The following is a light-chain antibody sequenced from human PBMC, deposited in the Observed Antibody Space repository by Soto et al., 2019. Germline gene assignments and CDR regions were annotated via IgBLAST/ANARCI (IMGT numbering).Light chain of an antibody. CDR2: DVS. Sequence: QSVLTQPASVSGSPGQSITISCTGTSSAVGGYNYVSWYQQHPGKAPKLMIYDVSNRPSGVSTRFSGSKSGNTASLTISGLQAEDEADYYCSSYTSSSTYVFGAGTKLTVL. J-gene: IGLJ1*01. V-gene: IGLV2-14*01. CDR3: SSYTSSSTYV. CDR1: SSAVGGYNY.